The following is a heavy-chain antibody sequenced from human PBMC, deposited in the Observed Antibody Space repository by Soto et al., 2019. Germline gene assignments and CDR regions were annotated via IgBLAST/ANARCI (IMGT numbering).Heavy chain of an antibody. CDR2: ISGYNGDT. Sequence: ASVKISCKAXWYTFTRYGISLLRQAPGQGLEWMVWISGYNGDTNYAQKFQGRVTMTVDTSTTTAFMELTSLTSDDRAVYYCAKNGQPPYYYYGMDVWGQGTTVTVSS. J-gene: IGHJ6*02. CDR3: AKNGQPPYYYYGMDV. D-gene: IGHD2-8*01. V-gene: IGHV1-18*01. CDR1: WYTFTRYG.